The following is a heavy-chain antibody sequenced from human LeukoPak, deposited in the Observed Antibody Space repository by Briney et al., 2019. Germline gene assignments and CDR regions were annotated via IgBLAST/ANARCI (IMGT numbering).Heavy chain of an antibody. V-gene: IGHV3-23*01. CDR3: VRGVYSSGWWYFDL. D-gene: IGHD6-19*01. Sequence: GGSLRLSYAASGFTFSSYGMSWVRQAPGKGLEWVSGTSGSGGSTYYADYVKGRFTITRDNSKNTLYLQMNSLRAEDTAVYYCVRGVYSSGWWYFDLWGRGTLVTASS. CDR2: TSGSGGST. CDR1: GFTFSSYG. J-gene: IGHJ2*01.